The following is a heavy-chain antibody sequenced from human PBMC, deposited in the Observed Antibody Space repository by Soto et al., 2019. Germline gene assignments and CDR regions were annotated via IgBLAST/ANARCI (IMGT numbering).Heavy chain of an antibody. J-gene: IGHJ6*02. CDR2: MNPNSGNT. Sequence: ASVTVSCKASGYTFTSYDINWVRQATGQGLEWMGWMNPNSGNTGYAQKFQGRVTMTRNTSISTAYMELSSVTAADTAVYYCARDTANQLPTYYYYGMDVWGQGTTVTSP. V-gene: IGHV1-8*01. CDR1: GYTFTSYD. CDR3: ARDTANQLPTYYYYGMDV. D-gene: IGHD2-2*01.